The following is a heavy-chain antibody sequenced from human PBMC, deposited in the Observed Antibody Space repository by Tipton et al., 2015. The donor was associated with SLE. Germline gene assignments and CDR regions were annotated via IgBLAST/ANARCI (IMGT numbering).Heavy chain of an antibody. CDR2: IHYSGTT. Sequence: TLSLTCTVSGGSISSHYWSWIRQPPGKGLEWIGTIHYSGTTYYNPSLRSRVTISVDTSKNQFSLKLSSVTAAATAVYYCARLPTGFPNWFDPWGQGTLVTVSS. D-gene: IGHD4-17*01. CDR3: ARLPTGFPNWFDP. CDR1: GGSISSHY. J-gene: IGHJ5*02. V-gene: IGHV4-59*04.